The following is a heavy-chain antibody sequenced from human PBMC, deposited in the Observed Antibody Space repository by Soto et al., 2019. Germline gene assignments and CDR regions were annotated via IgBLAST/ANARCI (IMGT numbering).Heavy chain of an antibody. J-gene: IGHJ6*02. CDR3: ARDGWAGSSSSLVPIYYGMDV. CDR2: ISSSSSYI. Sequence: PGGSLSLSCAASGFTFSSHSMNWVRQAPGKGLEWVSSISSSSSYIYYADSVKGRFTISRDNAKNSLYLQMNSLRAEDTAVYYCARDGWAGSSSSLVPIYYGMDVWGQGTTVTLSS. V-gene: IGHV3-21*01. CDR1: GFTFSSHS. D-gene: IGHD6-6*01.